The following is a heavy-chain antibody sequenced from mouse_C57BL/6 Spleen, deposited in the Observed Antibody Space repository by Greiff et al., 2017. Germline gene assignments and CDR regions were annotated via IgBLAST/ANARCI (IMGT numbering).Heavy chain of an antibody. D-gene: IGHD2-5*01. Sequence: EVQLQQPGAELVKPGASVKLSCKASGYTFTSYWMHWVKQRPEQGLEWIGWIDPENGDTEYASKFQGKATITADTSSNTAYLQLSSLTSEDTAVYYCTRYSNYAFDYWGQGTTLTVSS. CDR2: IDPENGDT. J-gene: IGHJ2*01. CDR1: GYTFTSYW. V-gene: IGHV14-4*01. CDR3: TRYSNYAFDY.